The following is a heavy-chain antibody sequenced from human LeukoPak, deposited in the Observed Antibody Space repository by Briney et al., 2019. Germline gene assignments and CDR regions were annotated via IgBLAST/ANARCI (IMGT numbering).Heavy chain of an antibody. J-gene: IGHJ5*02. CDR2: INPSGGST. Sequence: RASVKVSCKASGYTFTSYYMHWVRQAPGQGLEWMGIINPSGGSTSYAQKFQGRVTMTRDTSTSTVYMELSSLRSEDTAVYYCARDFQTTYYDFWSGYLNWFDPWGQGTLVTVSS. V-gene: IGHV1-46*01. CDR1: GYTFTSYY. CDR3: ARDFQTTYYDFWSGYLNWFDP. D-gene: IGHD3-3*01.